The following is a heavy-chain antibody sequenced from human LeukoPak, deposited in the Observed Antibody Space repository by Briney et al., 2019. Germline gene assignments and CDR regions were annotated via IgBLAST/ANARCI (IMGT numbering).Heavy chain of an antibody. D-gene: IGHD6-19*01. CDR1: GFTFSSYE. J-gene: IGHJ4*02. V-gene: IGHV3-48*03. Sequence: GGSLRLSCAASGFTFSSYEMNWVRQAPGMGLEWVSYISSSGSTIYYADSVKGRFTISRDNAKNSLYLQMNSLRAEDTAVYYCARVATGSGWSTFDYWGQGTLVTVSS. CDR3: ARVATGSGWSTFDY. CDR2: ISSSGSTI.